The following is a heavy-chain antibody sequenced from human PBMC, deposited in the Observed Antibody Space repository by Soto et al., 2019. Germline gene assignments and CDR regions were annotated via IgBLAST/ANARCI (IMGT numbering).Heavy chain of an antibody. J-gene: IGHJ5*02. Sequence: SETLSLTCTVSGGTISSWSWSWIRQPPAKGLEWIGYIYYSGSTYCNPSLKSRVTISVDRSKNQFSLKLSSVTAADTAVYYCARVPDRWGQGTLVTVS. V-gene: IGHV4-59*12. CDR2: IYYSGST. CDR3: ARVPDR. D-gene: IGHD2-2*01. CDR1: GGTISSWS.